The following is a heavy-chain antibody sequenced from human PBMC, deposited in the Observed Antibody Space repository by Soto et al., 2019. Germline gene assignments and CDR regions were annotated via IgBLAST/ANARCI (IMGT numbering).Heavy chain of an antibody. V-gene: IGHV4-59*01. J-gene: IGHJ3*02. CDR2: IYYSGST. CDR3: ARDLGSAAFDI. CDR1: GASISSYY. Sequence: SETLSLTCTVSGASISSYYWSWIRQPPGKGLEYIGYIYYSGSTNYNPSLKSRVTISVDTSKNQFSLKLSSVTAADTAVYYCARDLGSAAFDIWGQGTMVTVSS. D-gene: IGHD1-26*01.